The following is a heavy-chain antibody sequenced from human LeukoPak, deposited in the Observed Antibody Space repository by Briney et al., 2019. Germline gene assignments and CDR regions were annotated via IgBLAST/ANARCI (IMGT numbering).Heavy chain of an antibody. D-gene: IGHD2-2*01. CDR3: AKDSLLCSSTSCYAWYFDL. CDR1: GFTFSSYA. V-gene: IGHV3-23*01. J-gene: IGHJ2*01. Sequence: GGSLRLSCAASGFTFSSYAMSWVRQSPGKGLEWVSAISGSGGSTYYADSVKGRFTISRDNSKNTLYLQMNSLRAEDTAVYYCAKDSLLCSSTSCYAWYFDLWGRGTLVTVSS. CDR2: ISGSGGST.